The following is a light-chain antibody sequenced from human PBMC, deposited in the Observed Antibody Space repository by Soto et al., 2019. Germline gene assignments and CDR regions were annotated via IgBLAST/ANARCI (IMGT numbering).Light chain of an antibody. Sequence: QAVVTQPPSASGTPGQRVTISCSGSSSNIGSNYVYWYQQLPGTAPKLLIYRNNQRPSGVPDRFSGSKSGTSASLAISGLRSEDEADYYCAAWDDSLSAVFATGTKLTVL. CDR2: RNN. CDR3: AAWDDSLSAV. V-gene: IGLV1-47*01. CDR1: SSNIGSNY. J-gene: IGLJ1*01.